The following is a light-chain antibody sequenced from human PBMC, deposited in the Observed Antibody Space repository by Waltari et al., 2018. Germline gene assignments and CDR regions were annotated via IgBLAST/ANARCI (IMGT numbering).Light chain of an antibody. V-gene: IGKV1-33*01. J-gene: IGKJ1*01. CDR2: DAS. CDR3: QHYDGVPPWT. Sequence: DIQMTQSPSPLSASVGHRVNITCQARRDINNYLNWYQQKPGKAPKLLIYDASTLETGVPSRFSGSGSGTDFVFTISRLQPEDIATYYCQHYDGVPPWTFGQGTRVDFK. CDR1: RDINNY.